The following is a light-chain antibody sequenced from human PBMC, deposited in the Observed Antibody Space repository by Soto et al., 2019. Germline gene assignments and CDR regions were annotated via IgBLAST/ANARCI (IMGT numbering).Light chain of an antibody. CDR1: SSDAGGYDY. V-gene: IGLV2-14*01. J-gene: IGLJ2*01. Sequence: QSVLTQPASVSGSPGQSITISCTGSSSDAGGYDYVSWYQQHPGKAPKLMIYEVSNRPSGVSNRFSGSKSGNTASLTISGLQHEEEPDYYCCSYKGRLTLLFGGGTKVTV. CDR2: EVS. CDR3: CSYKGRLTLL.